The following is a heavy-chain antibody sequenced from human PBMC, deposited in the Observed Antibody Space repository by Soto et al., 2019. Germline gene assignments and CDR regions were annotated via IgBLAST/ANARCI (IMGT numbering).Heavy chain of an antibody. J-gene: IGHJ4*02. CDR2: INAGNGNT. CDR1: GYTFTSYA. D-gene: IGHD3-16*01. V-gene: IGHV1-3*01. Sequence: ASVKVSCKASGYTFTSYAMHWVRQAPGQRLEWMGWINAGNGNTKYSQKFQGRVTITRDTSASTAYMELSSLRSEDTAVYYCARVYAKPGNFDYGGQEPLVTAPS. CDR3: ARVYAKPGNFDY.